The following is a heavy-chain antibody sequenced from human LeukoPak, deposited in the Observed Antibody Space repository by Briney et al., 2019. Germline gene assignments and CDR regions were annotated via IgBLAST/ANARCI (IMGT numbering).Heavy chain of an antibody. V-gene: IGHV4-61*02. J-gene: IGHJ3*02. CDR1: GGSISSGSFY. D-gene: IGHD7-27*01. CDR2: IYTSGST. Sequence: PSQTLSLTCTVSGGSISSGSFYWSWIRQPAGKGLEWIGRIYTSGSTNYNPSHKSRVTISVDTSKNQFSLKLSSVTAADTAVYYCARPGVYKRAFDIWGQGTMVTVSS. CDR3: ARPGVYKRAFDI.